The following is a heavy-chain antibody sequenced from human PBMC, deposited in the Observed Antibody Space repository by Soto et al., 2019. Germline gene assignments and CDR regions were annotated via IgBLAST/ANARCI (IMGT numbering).Heavy chain of an antibody. V-gene: IGHV4-61*01. D-gene: IGHD3-9*01. CDR1: GGSVSSGSYY. Sequence: PSETLSLTCTVSGGSVSSGSYYWSWIRQPPGKGLEWIGYIYYSGSTNYNPSLKSRVTISVDTSKNQFSLKLSSVTAADTAVYYCARDRSDILTGYYIGAFDIWGQGTMVTVSS. CDR3: ARDRSDILTGYYIGAFDI. J-gene: IGHJ3*02. CDR2: IYYSGST.